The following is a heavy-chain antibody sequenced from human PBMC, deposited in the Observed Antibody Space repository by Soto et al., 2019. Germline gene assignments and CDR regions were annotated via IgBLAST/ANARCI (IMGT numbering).Heavy chain of an antibody. V-gene: IGHV1-69*06. CDR1: VGTFSSYA. Sequence: SVKVSCKASVGTFSSYAISWVRQAPGQGLEWMGGIIPIFGTANYAQKFQGRVTITADKSTSTAYMELSSLRSEDTAVYYCARAVSVGAIVDYYYGMDVWGQGTTVTVPS. D-gene: IGHD1-26*01. J-gene: IGHJ6*02. CDR3: ARAVSVGAIVDYYYGMDV. CDR2: IIPIFGTA.